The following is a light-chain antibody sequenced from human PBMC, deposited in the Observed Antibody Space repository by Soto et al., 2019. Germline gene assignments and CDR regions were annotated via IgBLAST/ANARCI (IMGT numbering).Light chain of an antibody. CDR1: QSVYSN. V-gene: IGKV3-15*01. Sequence: EIVMTQSPATLSVSPGERATLSCRASQSVYSNLAWYQHKPGQAPRLLIYGASTRATGIPARFSGGGSGTEFTLTITSLQSEDAAVYYCQQYNNYITGGQGTRLEIK. CDR3: QQYNNYIT. CDR2: GAS. J-gene: IGKJ5*01.